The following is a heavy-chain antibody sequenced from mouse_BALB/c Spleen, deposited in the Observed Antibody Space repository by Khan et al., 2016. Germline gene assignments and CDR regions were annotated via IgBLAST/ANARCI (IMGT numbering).Heavy chain of an antibody. D-gene: IGHD1-1*01. V-gene: IGHV14-3*02. CDR2: IDPPNDNT. CDR3: ARMYYGDY. Sequence: VQLQQPGAELVKPGASVKLSCTASAFSIQDTYIHWVRQRPEQGLDWIGRIDPPNDNTKYDPKFQGKATITADTSSNTAYLQLSSLTYEDTAVYYCARMYYGDYWGQGTTLTVSS. J-gene: IGHJ2*01. CDR1: AFSIQDTY.